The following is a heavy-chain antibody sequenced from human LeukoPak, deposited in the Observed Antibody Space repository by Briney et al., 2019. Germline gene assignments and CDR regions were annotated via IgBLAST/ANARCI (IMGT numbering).Heavy chain of an antibody. J-gene: IGHJ6*02. CDR3: ARDVVVVPAAIHYGMDV. CDR2: VNHSGRT. D-gene: IGHD2-2*01. Sequence: TSETLSLTCAVYGGSFSDYFWGWIRQPPGKGLEWIGEVNHSGRTYYNPSLKSRVTISVDTSKNQFSLNLSSVTAADTAVYHCARDVVVVPAAIHYGMDVWGQGTTVTVSS. CDR1: GGSFSDYF. V-gene: IGHV4-34*01.